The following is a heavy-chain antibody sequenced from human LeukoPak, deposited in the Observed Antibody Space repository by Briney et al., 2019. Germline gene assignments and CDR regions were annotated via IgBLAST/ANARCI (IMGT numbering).Heavy chain of an antibody. D-gene: IGHD6-6*01. CDR2: ISWNSGSI. CDR3: AKDMRYSSSSLGLDRGFDP. Sequence: RTGGSLRLSCAASGFTFDDYAMHWVRQAPGKGLEWVSGISWNSGSIGYADSVKGRFTISRDNAKNSLYLQMNSLRAEDTALYYCAKDMRYSSSSLGLDRGFDPWGQGTLVTVSS. CDR1: GFTFDDYA. J-gene: IGHJ5*02. V-gene: IGHV3-9*01.